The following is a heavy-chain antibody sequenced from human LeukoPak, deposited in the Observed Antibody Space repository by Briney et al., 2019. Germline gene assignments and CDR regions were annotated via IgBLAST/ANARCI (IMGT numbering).Heavy chain of an antibody. CDR1: GFTFSSYA. D-gene: IGHD1-20*01. Sequence: GGSLRLSCAASGFTFSSYAMHWVRQAPGKGLEYVSAISTNGGTTYYANSVKGRFTISRDNSKNTPYLQMGSLRAEDMAVYYCASAITGETTTYYYYMDVWGKGTTVTVSS. CDR3: ASAITGETTTYYYYMDV. CDR2: ISTNGGTT. J-gene: IGHJ6*03. V-gene: IGHV3-64*01.